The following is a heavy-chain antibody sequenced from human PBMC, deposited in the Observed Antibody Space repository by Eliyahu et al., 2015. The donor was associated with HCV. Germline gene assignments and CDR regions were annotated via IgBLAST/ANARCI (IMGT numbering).Heavy chain of an antibody. Sequence: QLQLQESGPGLVKPSETLPLTCTVSGGSISSSSSYWGWIRQPPGKGLEWIGSIYYSGSTYYNPSLMSRVTISVHTSKNQFSLRLNSVTAADTAVYYCASQIAYSRLVDSWGQGTLVTVSS. V-gene: IGHV4-39*01. D-gene: IGHD6-13*01. CDR2: IYYSGST. J-gene: IGHJ4*02. CDR1: GGSISSSSSY. CDR3: ASQIAYSRLVDS.